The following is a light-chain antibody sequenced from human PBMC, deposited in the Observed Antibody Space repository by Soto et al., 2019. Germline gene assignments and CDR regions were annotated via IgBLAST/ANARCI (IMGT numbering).Light chain of an antibody. CDR3: QQYSSYPWT. Sequence: DIQMTQSPATLSASVGDRVTITCRASQSISSWLAWYQQKPGKAPKLLIYKASTLESGVPSRFSGSGSGTEFTLTIRGLQPDDFATYYCQQYSSYPWTFGQGTKVDIK. CDR1: QSISSW. CDR2: KAS. J-gene: IGKJ1*01. V-gene: IGKV1-5*03.